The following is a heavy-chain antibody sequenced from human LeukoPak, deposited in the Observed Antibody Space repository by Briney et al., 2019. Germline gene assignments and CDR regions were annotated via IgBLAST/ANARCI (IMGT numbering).Heavy chain of an antibody. CDR1: GFTSSSYG. J-gene: IGHJ3*02. V-gene: IGHV3-33*01. CDR3: ARDVTVTTLLDAFDI. Sequence: GGSLRLSCAASGFTSSSYGMHWVRQAPGKGLEWVAVIWYDGSNKYYADSVKGRFTISRDNSKNTLYLQMNSLRAEDTAVYYCARDVTVTTLLDAFDIWGQGTMVTVSS. CDR2: IWYDGSNK. D-gene: IGHD4-17*01.